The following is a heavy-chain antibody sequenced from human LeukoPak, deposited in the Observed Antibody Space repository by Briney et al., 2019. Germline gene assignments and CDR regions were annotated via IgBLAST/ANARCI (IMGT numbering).Heavy chain of an antibody. Sequence: SETLSLTCAVYGGSFSGYHWSWIRQPPGKGLEWIGEINHSGSTNHNPSLKSRVTISIDTSKNQFSLNLKSVSAADTAVYYCTRDDFGIKTDWEDYYYMDVWGKGTTVTVSS. CDR1: GGSFSGYH. CDR2: INHSGST. CDR3: TRDDFGIKTDWEDYYYMDV. V-gene: IGHV4-34*01. J-gene: IGHJ6*03. D-gene: IGHD3-3*01.